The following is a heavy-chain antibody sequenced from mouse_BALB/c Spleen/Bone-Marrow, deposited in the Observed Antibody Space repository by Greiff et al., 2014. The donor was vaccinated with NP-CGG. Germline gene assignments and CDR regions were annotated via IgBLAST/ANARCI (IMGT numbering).Heavy chain of an antibody. D-gene: IGHD2-4*01. Sequence: VQLQQSGPELVKPGASAKVSCKASGYTFTSFVMHWVKQKPGQGLEWIGYINPYNDGTKYNEKFKGKATLTSDKSSNTAYMELSSLTSEDSAVYYCARTMIYFYAMDYWGQGTSVTVSS. CDR3: ARTMIYFYAMDY. CDR2: INPYNDGT. CDR1: GYTFTSFV. J-gene: IGHJ4*01. V-gene: IGHV1-14*01.